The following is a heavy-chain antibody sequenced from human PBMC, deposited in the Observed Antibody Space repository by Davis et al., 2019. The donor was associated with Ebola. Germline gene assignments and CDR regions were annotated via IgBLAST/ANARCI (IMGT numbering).Heavy chain of an antibody. Sequence: MPSETLSLTCSVSGGSISSYYWSWIRQPPGKGLEWIGSIYYSGSTYYNPSLKSRVTISVDTSKNQFSLKLSSVTAADTAVYYCARLNTPYYYYGMDVWGKGTTVTVSS. CDR2: IYYSGST. CDR3: ARLNTPYYYYGMDV. CDR1: GGSISSYY. V-gene: IGHV4-39*01. D-gene: IGHD2-2*02. J-gene: IGHJ6*04.